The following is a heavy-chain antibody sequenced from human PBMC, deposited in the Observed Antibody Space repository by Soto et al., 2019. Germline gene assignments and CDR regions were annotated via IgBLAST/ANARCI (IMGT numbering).Heavy chain of an antibody. CDR1: GFTFSSYA. J-gene: IGHJ4*02. CDR2: ISGSGGST. D-gene: IGHD6-6*01. CDR3: AKDGRYSSSPSAGY. V-gene: IGHV3-23*01. Sequence: GGSLRLSCAASGFTFSSYAMSWVRQAPGKGLEWVSAISGSGGSTYYADSVKGRFTISRDNSKNTLYLQMNSLRAEDTAVYYCAKDGRYSSSPSAGYWGQGTLVTVSS.